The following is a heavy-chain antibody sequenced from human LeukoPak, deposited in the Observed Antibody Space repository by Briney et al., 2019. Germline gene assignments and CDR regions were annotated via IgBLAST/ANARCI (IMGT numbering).Heavy chain of an antibody. D-gene: IGHD5-12*01. Sequence: ASVKVSCKASGYTFTGCYMHWVRQAPGQGLEWMGWINPNSGGTNYAQKLQGRVTMTTDTSTSTAYMELRSLRSDDTAVYYCARGLQENLAWLQAFSAFDIWGQGTMVTVSS. CDR1: GYTFTGCY. J-gene: IGHJ3*02. CDR3: ARGLQENLAWLQAFSAFDI. V-gene: IGHV1-2*02. CDR2: INPNSGGT.